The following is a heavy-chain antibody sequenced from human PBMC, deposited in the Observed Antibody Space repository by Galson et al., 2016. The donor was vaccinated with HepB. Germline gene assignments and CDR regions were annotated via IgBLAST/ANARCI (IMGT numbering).Heavy chain of an antibody. CDR3: ARFTEDHAVGDY. CDR2: IYYSGST. V-gene: IGHV4-31*03. CDR1: GGSINMRGSY. Sequence: TLSLTCTVSGGSINMRGSYWSWIRQHPGKDLEWIGYIYYSGSTNYHPSLKRRVAISIDTSTNQYSLTLSSVTAADTAVYFCARFTEDHAVGDYCGQGTLVTVSS. J-gene: IGHJ4*02. D-gene: IGHD3-10*01.